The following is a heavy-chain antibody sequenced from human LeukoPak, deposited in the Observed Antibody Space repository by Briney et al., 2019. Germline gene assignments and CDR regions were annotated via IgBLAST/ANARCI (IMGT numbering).Heavy chain of an antibody. CDR1: GFTFSSYS. CDR3: ARDSPLGARY. J-gene: IGHJ4*02. D-gene: IGHD3-10*01. CDR2: ISSSSSYI. Sequence: GGSLRLSCAASGFTFSSYSMNWVRQAPGKGVEWVSSISSSSSYIYYADSVKGRFTISRDNAKNSLYLQMNSLRAEDTAVYYCARDSPLGARYWGQGTLVTVSS. V-gene: IGHV3-21*01.